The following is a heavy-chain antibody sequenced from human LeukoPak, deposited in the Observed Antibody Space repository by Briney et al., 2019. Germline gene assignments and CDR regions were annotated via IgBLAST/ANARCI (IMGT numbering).Heavy chain of an antibody. CDR2: INPSGGST. CDR3: VRGASSIAALNPFWYFDL. CDR1: GYTFTSYY. Sequence: GASVKVSCKASGYTFTSYYMHWVRRGPGQGLEWMGIINPSGGSTSYAQKFQGRVTMTRDTSTNTVYMELSSLRSEDTAVFYCVRGASSIAALNPFWYFDLWGRGTLVTVSS. J-gene: IGHJ2*01. D-gene: IGHD6-6*01. V-gene: IGHV1-46*01.